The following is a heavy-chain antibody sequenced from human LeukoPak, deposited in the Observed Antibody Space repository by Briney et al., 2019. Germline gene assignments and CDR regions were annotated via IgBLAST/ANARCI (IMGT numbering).Heavy chain of an antibody. CDR1: GAAISRFY. V-gene: IGHV4-59*01. CDR2: MYDSGST. D-gene: IGHD2-8*01. J-gene: IGHJ5*02. Sequence: SETLSLTCTVSGAAISRFYWSWIRQPPGKGLEWIGYMYDSGSTEYSPSLKSRVTISVDTSKNQFSLKLSSVTAADTAVYYCARGGVQSWFDPWGQGTLVTVSS. CDR3: ARGGVQSWFDP.